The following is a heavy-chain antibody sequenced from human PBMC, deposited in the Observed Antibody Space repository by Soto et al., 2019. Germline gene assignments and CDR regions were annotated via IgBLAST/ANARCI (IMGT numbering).Heavy chain of an antibody. V-gene: IGHV6-1*01. J-gene: IGHJ5*02. CDR3: ARSEQWLTT. CDR2: TYFSSKWQY. Sequence: SQTLSLTCAISGDSVSSNSAASNWTMQTPSRGLEWLGRTYFSSKWQYRYAVSVRSRITIKAKISKTKFSLQLNPVAPEDKAVYYCARSEQWLTTWGQGTLVTVSS. D-gene: IGHD6-19*01. CDR1: GDSVSSNSAA.